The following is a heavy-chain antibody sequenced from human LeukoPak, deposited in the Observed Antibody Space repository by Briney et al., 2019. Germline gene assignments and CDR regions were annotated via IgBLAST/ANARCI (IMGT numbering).Heavy chain of an antibody. V-gene: IGHV3-53*01. CDR3: ARDLGYDSSGYYF. J-gene: IGHJ4*02. D-gene: IGHD3-22*01. CDR1: GFTVSGNY. CDR2: IYSGGST. Sequence: GGSLRLSCAASGFTVSGNYMTWVRQAPGKGLEWVSVIYSGGSTYYADSVKGRFTISRDNSKNTLYLQMNSLRAEDTAVYYCARDLGYDSSGYYFWGQGTLVTVSS.